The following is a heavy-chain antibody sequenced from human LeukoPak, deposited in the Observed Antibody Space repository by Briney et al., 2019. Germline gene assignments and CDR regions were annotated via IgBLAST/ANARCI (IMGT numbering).Heavy chain of an antibody. D-gene: IGHD5-18*01. CDR2: ISYDGSNK. Sequence: PGGSLRLSCAASGFTFSSYAMHWVRQAPGKGLEWVAVISYDGSNKYYADSVKGRFTISRDNSKNTLYLQMNSLRAEDTAVYYCARGEGNRGYSLDYWGQGTLVTVSS. CDR3: ARGEGNRGYSLDY. J-gene: IGHJ4*02. V-gene: IGHV3-30-3*01. CDR1: GFTFSSYA.